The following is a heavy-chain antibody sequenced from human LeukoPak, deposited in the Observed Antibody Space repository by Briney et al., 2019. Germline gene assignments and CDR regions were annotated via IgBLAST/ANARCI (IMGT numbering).Heavy chain of an antibody. CDR3: ARDPGIAAADNAEYFQH. CDR2: ISAYNGNT. J-gene: IGHJ1*01. CDR1: GXTFTSXG. D-gene: IGHD6-13*01. V-gene: IGHV1-18*01. Sequence: AXVKVSCKASGXTFTSXGISWVRQAPGQGLEWMGWISAYNGNTNYAQKLQGRVTMTTDTSTSTAYMELRSLRSDDTAVYYCARDPGIAAADNAEYFQHWGQGTLVTVSS.